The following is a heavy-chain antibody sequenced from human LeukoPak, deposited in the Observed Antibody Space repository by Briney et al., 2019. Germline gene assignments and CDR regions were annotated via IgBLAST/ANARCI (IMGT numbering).Heavy chain of an antibody. D-gene: IGHD3-22*01. V-gene: IGHV1-2*02. Sequence: ASVKVSCKASGYTFTNYGISWVRQAPGQGLEWMGWINPNSGGTNYAQKFQGRVTMTRDTSISTAYMELSRLRSDDTAVYYCARDLKDYYDSSGYYDYWGQGTLVTVSS. J-gene: IGHJ4*02. CDR1: GYTFTNYG. CDR3: ARDLKDYYDSSGYYDY. CDR2: INPNSGGT.